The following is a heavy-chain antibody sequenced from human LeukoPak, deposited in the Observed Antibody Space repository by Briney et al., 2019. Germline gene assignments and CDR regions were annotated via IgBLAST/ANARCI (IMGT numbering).Heavy chain of an antibody. CDR2: IYSSGST. D-gene: IGHD4-17*01. Sequence: SETLSLTCTVSGGSISSGSYYWSWLRQPAGKGLEWIGRIYSSGSTNYNPSLKSRVTISADTSENQFSMKLTSVTAADTAVYYCARAGGTTVTTDKFDSWGQGTLVTVSS. CDR3: ARAGGTTVTTDKFDS. J-gene: IGHJ4*02. V-gene: IGHV4-61*02. CDR1: GGSISSGSYY.